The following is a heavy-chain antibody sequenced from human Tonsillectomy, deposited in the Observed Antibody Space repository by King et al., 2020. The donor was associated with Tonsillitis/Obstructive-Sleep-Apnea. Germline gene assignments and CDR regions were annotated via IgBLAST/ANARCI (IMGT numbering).Heavy chain of an antibody. J-gene: IGHJ4*02. Sequence: VQLVESGGGLVKPGGSLRLSCAASGFTFSSYSMSWVRQAPGKGLEWVSCINSVSSYIYYADSVNGRFTISRDNAKNSLYLQMNSLRAEDTAVYYCARDVFYYGSGSYYPDYFDYWGQGTLVTVSS. CDR1: GFTFSSYS. CDR3: ARDVFYYGSGSYYPDYFDY. CDR2: INSVSSYI. D-gene: IGHD3-10*01. V-gene: IGHV3-21*01.